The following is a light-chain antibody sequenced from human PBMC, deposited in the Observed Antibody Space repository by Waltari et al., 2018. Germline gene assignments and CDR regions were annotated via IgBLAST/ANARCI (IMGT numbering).Light chain of an antibody. CDR3: QQYNRWPPIT. J-gene: IGKJ5*01. CDR2: DAS. Sequence: EVVMTQSPATPSVSPGERATLSCRASQSVASNLAWYQQRRGQAPRLLIYDASTRVTSIPARFSGSGSGTDFTLTISGLQSDDSAVYFCQQYNRWPPITFGQGIRLEVK. V-gene: IGKV3-15*01. CDR1: QSVASN.